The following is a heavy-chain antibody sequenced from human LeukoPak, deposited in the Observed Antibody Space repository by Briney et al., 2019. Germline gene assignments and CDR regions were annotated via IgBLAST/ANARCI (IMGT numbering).Heavy chain of an antibody. Sequence: SATLSLTCTVSGGFISRSSYGWGWIRQPPQKGLEWIGTIYYTGATYYNPSLKSRVTISAHASKNQFSLRLSSVTAADTAVYYGARRPYYYDSSGYYSDAFDIWGQGTMVTVSS. V-gene: IGHV4-39*01. CDR2: IYYTGAT. CDR1: GGFISRSSYG. J-gene: IGHJ3*02. CDR3: ARRPYYYDSSGYYSDAFDI. D-gene: IGHD3-22*01.